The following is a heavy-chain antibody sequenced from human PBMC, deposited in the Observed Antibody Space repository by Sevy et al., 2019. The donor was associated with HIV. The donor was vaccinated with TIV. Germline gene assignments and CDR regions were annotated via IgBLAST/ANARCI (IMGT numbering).Heavy chain of an antibody. CDR2: LSSSTSTI. Sequence: GESLKISCAASGFSFRGYNMNWVRQAPGKGLEWVSYLSSSTSTIHYADSVKGRFTISRDNAKNSLFLQMNSLRDEDTAVYYCARDSSWNYDSYFYGMDVWGQGTTVTVSS. V-gene: IGHV3-48*02. CDR1: GFSFRGYN. D-gene: IGHD1-7*01. J-gene: IGHJ6*02. CDR3: ARDSSWNYDSYFYGMDV.